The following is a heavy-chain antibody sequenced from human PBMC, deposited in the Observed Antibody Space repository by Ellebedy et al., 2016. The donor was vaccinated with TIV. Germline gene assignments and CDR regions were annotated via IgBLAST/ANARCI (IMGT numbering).Heavy chain of an antibody. CDR1: GFTFSSYA. J-gene: IGHJ4*02. Sequence: PGGSLRLSCAASGFTFSSYAMSWVRQAPGKGLEWVSTISSTGSRTYYADSVEGRFIISRDNSKKTLYLQMNGLRAEDTAIYYCAKGRGGGSDSSAPRYYFDSWGLGTLVTVSS. CDR3: AKGRGGGSDSSAPRYYFDS. V-gene: IGHV3-23*01. CDR2: ISSTGSRT. D-gene: IGHD6-19*01.